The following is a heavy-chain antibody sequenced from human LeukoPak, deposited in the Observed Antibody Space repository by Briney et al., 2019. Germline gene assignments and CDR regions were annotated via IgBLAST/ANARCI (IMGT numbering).Heavy chain of an antibody. CDR1: GGTFSSYA. V-gene: IGHV7-4-1*02. D-gene: IGHD3-3*01. J-gene: IGHJ3*02. Sequence: ASVKVSCKASGGTFSSYAMNWVRQAPGQGLEWMGWINTNTGNPTYAQGFTGRFVFSLDTSVSTAYLQISSLKAEDTAVYYCARGIFDFWSGPLDAFDIWGQGTMVTVSS. CDR2: INTNTGNP. CDR3: ARGIFDFWSGPLDAFDI.